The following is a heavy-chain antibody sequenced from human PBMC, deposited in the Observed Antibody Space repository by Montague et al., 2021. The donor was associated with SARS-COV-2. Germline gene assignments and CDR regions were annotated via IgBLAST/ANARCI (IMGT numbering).Heavy chain of an antibody. V-gene: IGHV3-21*01. J-gene: IGHJ4*02. D-gene: IGHD3-22*01. CDR3: ARDRGGYYSVFDY. CDR2: ISSSSSYI. CDR1: GFTFSSYS. Sequence: SLRLSCAASGFTFSSYSMNWVRQAPGKGLEWVSSISSSSSYIYYADSVEGRFTISRDNAKNSLYLQMNSLRAEDTAVYYCARDRGGYYSVFDYWSQGTLVTVSS.